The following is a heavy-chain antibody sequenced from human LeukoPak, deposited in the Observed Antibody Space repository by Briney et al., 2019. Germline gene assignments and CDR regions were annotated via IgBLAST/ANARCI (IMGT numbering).Heavy chain of an antibody. V-gene: IGHV6-1*01. CDR3: ARDGGYYGYYNRFDP. Sequence: SQTLSLTCAISGDSVSSDSGVWNWIRQSPSRGLEWLGRTYYRSKWYTDYAVSVKSRIIINADTSKNRFSLHLSSVTPEDTAVYYCARDGGYYGYYNRFDPWGQGTLVTVSS. J-gene: IGHJ5*02. CDR2: TYYRSKWYT. D-gene: IGHD5-12*01. CDR1: GDSVSSDSGV.